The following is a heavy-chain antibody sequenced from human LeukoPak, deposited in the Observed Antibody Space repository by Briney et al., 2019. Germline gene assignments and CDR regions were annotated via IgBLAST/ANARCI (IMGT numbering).Heavy chain of an antibody. CDR3: ARWRRGGWSLDY. CDR2: INSDGSST. V-gene: IGHV3-74*01. CDR1: GFTFSSYW. D-gene: IGHD6-19*01. Sequence: GGSLRLSCAASGFTFSSYWMHWVRQAPGKGLVWVSRINSDGSSTTYADSVKGRFTISRDNAKNSLYLQMNSLRAEDTALYHCARWRRGGWSLDYWGQGTLVTVSS. J-gene: IGHJ4*02.